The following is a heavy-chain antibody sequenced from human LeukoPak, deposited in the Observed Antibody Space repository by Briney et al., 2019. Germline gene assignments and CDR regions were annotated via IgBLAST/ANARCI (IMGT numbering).Heavy chain of an antibody. V-gene: IGHV3-9*01. CDR1: GFTFDDFA. J-gene: IGHJ6*02. D-gene: IGHD2-2*01. CDR3: AKDTCSSTSCYYYYGMDV. CDR2: ISWNSGSI. Sequence: PGRSLRLSCAASGFTFDDFAMHWVRHAPGKGLEWVSGISWNSGSIGYADSVKGRFTVSRDNAKNSLYLQMNSLRAEDTALYYCAKDTCSSTSCYYYYGMDVWGRGTTVTVSS.